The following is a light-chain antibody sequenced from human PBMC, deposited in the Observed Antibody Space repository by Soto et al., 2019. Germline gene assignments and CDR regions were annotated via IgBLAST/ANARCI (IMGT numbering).Light chain of an antibody. CDR1: QSISSW. Sequence: DIQMTQSPSTLSASVGDRVTITCRASQSISSWLAWYQQKPGKAPKLLIYDASSLESGVPSRFSGSGSGTEFTLTISTLQSEDFAVYYCQQYDNWPPLTFGGGTKVDIK. J-gene: IGKJ4*01. V-gene: IGKV1-5*01. CDR3: QQYDNWPPLT. CDR2: DAS.